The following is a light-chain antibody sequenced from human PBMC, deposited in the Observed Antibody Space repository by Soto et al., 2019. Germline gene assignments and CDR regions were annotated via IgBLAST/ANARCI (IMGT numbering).Light chain of an antibody. CDR1: QSVSSN. CDR2: GAS. V-gene: IGKV3-15*01. J-gene: IGKJ2*01. Sequence: EIVMTQSPATLSVSPGDRATLSCRASQSVSSNLAWYQQKPGQAPRLLIYGASTRATGIPARFSGSGSGTDFTLTISSLQSEEFAVYYCQQYNDWPPYTLGQGTNLEIK. CDR3: QQYNDWPPYT.